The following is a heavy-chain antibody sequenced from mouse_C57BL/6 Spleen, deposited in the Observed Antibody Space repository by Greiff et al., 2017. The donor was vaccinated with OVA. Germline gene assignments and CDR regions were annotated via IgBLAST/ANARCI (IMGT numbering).Heavy chain of an antibody. J-gene: IGHJ2*01. V-gene: IGHV1-50*01. CDR1: GYTFTSYW. Sequence: QVQLQQSGAELVKPGASVKLSCKASGYTFTSYWMQWVKQRPGQGLEWIGEIDPSDSYTNYNQKFKGKATLTVDTSSSTAYMQLSSLTSEDSAVYYCARRGWPQGFDYGGQGTTLTVSS. CDR3: ARRGWPQGFDY. D-gene: IGHD3-3*01. CDR2: IDPSDSYT.